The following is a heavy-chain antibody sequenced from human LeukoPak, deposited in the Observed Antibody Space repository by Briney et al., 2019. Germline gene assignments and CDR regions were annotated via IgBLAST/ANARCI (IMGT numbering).Heavy chain of an antibody. Sequence: ASVKVSCKASGGTFSSYAISWVRQAPGQGLEWMGGIIPIFGTANYAQKFQGRVTITADESTSTAYMELSSLRSEDTAVYYCATVGFDDSGYYQAYYFDYWGQGSLVTVTS. V-gene: IGHV1-69*01. CDR2: IIPIFGTA. CDR1: GGTFSSYA. J-gene: IGHJ4*02. D-gene: IGHD3-22*01. CDR3: ATVGFDDSGYYQAYYFDY.